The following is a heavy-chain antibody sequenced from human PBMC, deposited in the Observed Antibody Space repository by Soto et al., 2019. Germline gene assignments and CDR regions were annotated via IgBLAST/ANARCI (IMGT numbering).Heavy chain of an antibody. V-gene: IGHV1-69*01. J-gene: IGHJ5*02. CDR1: GGTFSSYA. CDR2: IIPIFGTA. CDR3: ARDDGDYEFNKNNWFDP. D-gene: IGHD4-17*01. Sequence: QVQLVQSGAEVKKPGSSVKVSCKASGGTFSSYAISWVRQAPGQGLEWMAGIIPIFGTANYAQKFQGRVTITADESTSTAYMELSSLRSEDTAVYYCARDDGDYEFNKNNWFDPWGQGTLVTVSS.